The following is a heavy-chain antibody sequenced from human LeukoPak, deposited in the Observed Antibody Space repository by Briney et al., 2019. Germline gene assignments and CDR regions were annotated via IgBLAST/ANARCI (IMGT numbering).Heavy chain of an antibody. J-gene: IGHJ4*02. CDR2: ISYDGSNK. D-gene: IGHD6-19*01. Sequence: GSLRLSCAASGFTFSSYAMHWVRQAPGKGLEWVAVISYDGSNKYYADTVKGRFTISRDNSKNTLYLQMNSLRAEDTAVYYCARSSGWYRALWDWGQGTLVTVSS. CDR3: ARSSGWYRALWD. CDR1: GFTFSSYA. V-gene: IGHV3-30-3*01.